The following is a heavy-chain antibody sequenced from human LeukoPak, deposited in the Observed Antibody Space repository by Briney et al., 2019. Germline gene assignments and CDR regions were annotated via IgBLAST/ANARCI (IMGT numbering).Heavy chain of an antibody. V-gene: IGHV4-30-2*01. CDR2: IYHSGST. CDR1: GGSFSGYS. CDR3: ARTSLSGSYDDAFDI. Sequence: PSETLSLTCAVYGGSFSGYSWSWIRQPPGKGLEWIGYIYHSGSTYYNPSLKSRVTISVDRSKNQFSLKLSSVTAADTAVYYCARTSLSGSYDDAFDIWGQGTMVTVSS. D-gene: IGHD1-26*01. J-gene: IGHJ3*02.